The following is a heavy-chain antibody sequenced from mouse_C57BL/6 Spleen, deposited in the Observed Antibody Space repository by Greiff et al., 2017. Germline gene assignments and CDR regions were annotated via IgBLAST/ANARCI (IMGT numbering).Heavy chain of an antibody. J-gene: IGHJ3*01. Sequence: EVKLVESGGGLVKPGGSLKLSCAASGFTFSSYAMSWVRQTPEKRLEWVATISDGGSYTYYPDNVKGRFTISRDNAKNNLYLQMSHLKSEDTAMYYCARDLGYGTPFAYWGQGTLVTVSA. CDR2: ISDGGSYT. V-gene: IGHV5-4*01. CDR1: GFTFSSYA. CDR3: ARDLGYGTPFAY. D-gene: IGHD1-1*01.